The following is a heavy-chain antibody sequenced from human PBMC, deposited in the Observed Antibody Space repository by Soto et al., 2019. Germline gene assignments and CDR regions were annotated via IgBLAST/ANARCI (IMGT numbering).Heavy chain of an antibody. CDR2: ITASGGRT. J-gene: IGHJ5*01. V-gene: IGHV3-23*01. CDR1: GFTFSSYA. CDR3: AKDTRYGDYVRWFDS. Sequence: EVHLLESGGGLVQPGGSLRLSCTASGFTFSSYAMTWVRQAPGRGLEGVSGITASGGRTYYADSVKGRFTISRDNSKSTRNLQMKSLRAEDTVVYYCAKDTRYGDYVRWFDSWGQGTLVTVSP. D-gene: IGHD4-17*01.